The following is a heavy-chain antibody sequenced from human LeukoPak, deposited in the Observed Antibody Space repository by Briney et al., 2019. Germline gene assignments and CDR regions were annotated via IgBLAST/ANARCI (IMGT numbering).Heavy chain of an antibody. J-gene: IGHJ6*03. V-gene: IGHV4-59*01. CDR2: IYYSGST. Sequence: SETLSLTCTVSGGSISSYYWSWIRQPPGRGLEWIGYIYYSGSTNYNHALNSRVTISVDTSKNQFSLKLSSVTAADTAVYYCARSRSWGLWFGAGDYMDVWGKGTTVTVSS. D-gene: IGHD3-10*01. CDR3: ARSRSWGLWFGAGDYMDV. CDR1: GGSISSYY.